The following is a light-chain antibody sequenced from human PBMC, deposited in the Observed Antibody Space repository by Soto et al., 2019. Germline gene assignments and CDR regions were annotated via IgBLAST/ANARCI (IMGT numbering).Light chain of an antibody. J-gene: IGLJ3*02. Sequence: QSALTQPASVSGSLGQSITISCTGTSRDIAIYNFVSWFQHHPGKAPKLMIYEVTYRPSGVSDRFSASKSGNTASLTISGLQAEDEADYYCASYTRANTWVFGGGTKLTVL. CDR1: SRDIAIYNF. CDR2: EVT. CDR3: ASYTRANTWV. V-gene: IGLV2-14*01.